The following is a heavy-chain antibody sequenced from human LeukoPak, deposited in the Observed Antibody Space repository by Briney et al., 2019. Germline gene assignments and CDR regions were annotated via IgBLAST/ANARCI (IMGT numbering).Heavy chain of an antibody. Sequence: GGSLRLSCAASGFTFSSYWMSWVRQAPGKGLEWVANIKQDGSEKYYVDSVKGRFTISRDNAKDSLYLQMNSLRAEDTAVYYCARVRFFGVSLGWFDPWGQGTLVTVSS. J-gene: IGHJ5*02. CDR1: GFTFSSYW. D-gene: IGHD3-3*01. V-gene: IGHV3-7*01. CDR3: ARVRFFGVSLGWFDP. CDR2: IKQDGSEK.